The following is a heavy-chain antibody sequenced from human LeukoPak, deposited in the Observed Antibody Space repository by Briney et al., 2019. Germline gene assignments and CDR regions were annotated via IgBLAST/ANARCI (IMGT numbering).Heavy chain of an antibody. V-gene: IGHV4-61*09. D-gene: IGHD3-3*01. J-gene: IGHJ4*02. CDR1: GGSISSGNYY. CDR3: AREGYDSL. Sequence: SQTLSLTCTVSGGSISSGNYYWSWIRQPAGKGLERIGHIYTSGSTNYNPSLKSRVTISVDTSKNQFSLKLSSVTAADTAVYYCAREGYDSLWGQGTLVTVSS. CDR2: IYTSGST.